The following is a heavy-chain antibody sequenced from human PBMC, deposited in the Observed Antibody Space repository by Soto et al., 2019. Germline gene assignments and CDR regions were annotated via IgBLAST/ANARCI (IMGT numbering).Heavy chain of an antibody. Sequence: PSETLSLTCTVSGGSVSSGSYYWSWIRQPPGKGLEWIGYIYYSESTNYNPSLKSRVTISVDTSKNQFSLKLSSVTAADTAVYYCARVRFSGVDYWGQGTLVTVSS. J-gene: IGHJ4*02. CDR2: IYYSEST. CDR1: GGSVSSGSYY. V-gene: IGHV4-61*01. D-gene: IGHD6-19*01. CDR3: ARVRFSGVDY.